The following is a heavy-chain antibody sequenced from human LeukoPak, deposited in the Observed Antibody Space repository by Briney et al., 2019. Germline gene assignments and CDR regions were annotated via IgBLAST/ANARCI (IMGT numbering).Heavy chain of an antibody. J-gene: IGHJ3*02. V-gene: IGHV1-46*01. Sequence: AASVKVSCKASGYTFTGYYMHWVRQAPGQGLEWMGIINPSGGSTSYAQKFQGRVTMTRDTSTSAVYMELSSLRSEDTGVYYCAREGVGIAVVGTPLDAFDIWGQGTMVTVSS. D-gene: IGHD6-19*01. CDR1: GYTFTGYY. CDR3: AREGVGIAVVGTPLDAFDI. CDR2: INPSGGST.